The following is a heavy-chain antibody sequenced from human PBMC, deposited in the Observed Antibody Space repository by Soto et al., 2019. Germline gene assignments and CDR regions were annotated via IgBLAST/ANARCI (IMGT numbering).Heavy chain of an antibody. J-gene: IGHJ4*02. CDR3: ARSFTKSRRGGVAFDY. D-gene: IGHD3-3*01. Sequence: QVQLVQSGAEVKKPGSSVKVSCTTSGGNISSFGMNWVRQAPGQGLEWMGGIVPIDGSTKYAEKFQGRVTITADASTSTVYMDLSSLRSEDTAVYYCARSFTKSRRGGVAFDYWGQGTLLTVSP. CDR2: IVPIDGST. V-gene: IGHV1-69*01. CDR1: GGNISSFG.